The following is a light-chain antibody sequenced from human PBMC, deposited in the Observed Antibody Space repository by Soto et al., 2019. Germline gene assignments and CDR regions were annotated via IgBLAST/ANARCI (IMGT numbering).Light chain of an antibody. J-gene: IGLJ3*02. CDR1: SSNIGSNY. CDR2: RNN. CDR3: AAWDDSLSGRV. V-gene: IGLV1-47*01. Sequence: QSVLTQPPSASGTPGQRVTISCSGSSSNIGSNYVYWYQQLPGTAPKLLIYRNNQRPSGVPDRFSGSKSGTSASLAISGLRSEDEADYYCAAWDDSLSGRVFGGGTKLRP.